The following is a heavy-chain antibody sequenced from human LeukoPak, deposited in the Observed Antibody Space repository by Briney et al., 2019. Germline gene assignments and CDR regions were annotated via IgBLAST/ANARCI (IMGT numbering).Heavy chain of an antibody. CDR1: GGNFRNYG. CDR2: INPNSGGT. Sequence: ASVKVSCKASGGNFRNYGFHWVRQAPGQGLEWMGWINPNSGGTNYAQKFQGWVTMTRDTSISTAYMELSRLRSDDTAVYYCARGYSSSYYYYYYGMDVWGQGTTVTVSS. CDR3: ARGYSSSYYYYYYGMDV. D-gene: IGHD6-13*01. V-gene: IGHV1-2*04. J-gene: IGHJ6*02.